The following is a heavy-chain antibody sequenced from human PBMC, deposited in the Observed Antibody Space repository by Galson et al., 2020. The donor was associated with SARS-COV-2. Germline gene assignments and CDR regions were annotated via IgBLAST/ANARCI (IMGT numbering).Heavy chain of an antibody. D-gene: IGHD3-10*01. CDR3: ASALWFGADFDY. CDR2: ISYDGSNK. V-gene: IGHV3-30-3*01. Sequence: TGGSLRLSCAASGFTFSSYAMHWVRQAPGKGLEWVAVISYDGSNKYYADSVKGRFTISRDNSKNTLYLQMNSLRAEDMAVYYCASALWFGADFDYWGQGTLVTVSS. CDR1: GFTFSSYA. J-gene: IGHJ4*02.